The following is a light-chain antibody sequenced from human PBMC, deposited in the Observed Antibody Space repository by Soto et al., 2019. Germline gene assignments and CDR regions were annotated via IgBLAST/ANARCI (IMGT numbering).Light chain of an antibody. CDR2: GAT. CDR1: QDITSY. Sequence: DIQMTQSPSAVSASVGDRVTITCRTSQDITSYLVWFQQKPGKVPERLIYGATNLQSGVPSRFSGSGSGTEFTLTISSLQPEDFATYYCQHADSFPLITFGQGTRLEIK. V-gene: IGKV1-12*01. J-gene: IGKJ5*01. CDR3: QHADSFPLIT.